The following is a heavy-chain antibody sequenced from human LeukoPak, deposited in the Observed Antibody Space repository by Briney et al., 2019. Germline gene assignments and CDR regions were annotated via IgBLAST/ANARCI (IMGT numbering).Heavy chain of an antibody. J-gene: IGHJ4*02. D-gene: IGHD2-2*01. V-gene: IGHV1-2*02. Sequence: ASVKVSCKASGYPFTGYYLHWVRQAPGEGLEWMGWINPNSGFTNYAQKFQGRVTMTRDTSISTAYMELSRLRSDDTAVYYCARLADCSSSSCRSFDYWGQGTLVTVSS. CDR1: GYPFTGYY. CDR3: ARLADCSSSSCRSFDY. CDR2: INPNSGFT.